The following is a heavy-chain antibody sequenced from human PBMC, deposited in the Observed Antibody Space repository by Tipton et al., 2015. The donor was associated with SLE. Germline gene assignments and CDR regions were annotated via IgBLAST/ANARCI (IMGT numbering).Heavy chain of an antibody. V-gene: IGHV4-39*07. J-gene: IGHJ6*04. D-gene: IGHD3-3*01. CDR3: ARGPDDFWSGYSEMDV. CDR1: GGSVSNPSYY. Sequence: LRLSCTVSGGSVSNPSYYWGWIRQPPGKGLEWIGSIYYSGNIYYTPSLKSRVTISVDTSKNQFSLKLSSVTAADTAVYYCARGPDDFWSGYSEMDVWGKGTTVTISS. CDR2: IYYSGNI.